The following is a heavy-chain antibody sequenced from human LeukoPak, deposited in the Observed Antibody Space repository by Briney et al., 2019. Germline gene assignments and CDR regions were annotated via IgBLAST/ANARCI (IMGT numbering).Heavy chain of an antibody. Sequence: SETLSLTCTVSGGSISSYYWSWIRQPPGKGLEWIGYIYNSGSTNYNHSLKSRVTISEDMSNNQFSLKLSSVAAADTAVYYCARALRLWGGNSGIAFDIWGQGTMVTVSS. CDR3: ARALRLWGGNSGIAFDI. J-gene: IGHJ3*02. CDR1: GGSISSYY. CDR2: IYNSGST. V-gene: IGHV4-59*01. D-gene: IGHD4-23*01.